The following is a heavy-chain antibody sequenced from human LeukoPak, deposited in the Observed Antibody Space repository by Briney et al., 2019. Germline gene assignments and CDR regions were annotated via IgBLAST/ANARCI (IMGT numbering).Heavy chain of an antibody. CDR2: INPGNGAT. CDR3: ARSPQDHGGNCFNH. V-gene: IGHV1-8*01. D-gene: IGHD4-23*01. CDR1: GYAFTTYD. Sequence: ASVKVSCKASGYAFTTYDINWVRQAPGQGLEWMAWINPGNGATGYAQTFQDRITVTSDTSTDIVYMELACLTSNDTATYYCARSPQDHGGNCFNHWGLGSLVTVSS. J-gene: IGHJ4*02.